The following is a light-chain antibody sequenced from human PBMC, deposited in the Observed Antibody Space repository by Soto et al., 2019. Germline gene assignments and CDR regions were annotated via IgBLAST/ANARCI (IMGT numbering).Light chain of an antibody. V-gene: IGLV1-40*01. CDR2: GNS. J-gene: IGLJ1*01. CDR1: SSNIGAGYD. CDR3: QSYDSSLSGSYV. Sequence: QLVLTQPPSVSGAPGQRVTISCTGSSSNIGAGYDVHWYQQLPGTAPKLLIYGNSNRPSGVPDRFSGSKSGTSASLVITGLQAEDEADYYCQSYDSSLSGSYVFGTGTKLTVL.